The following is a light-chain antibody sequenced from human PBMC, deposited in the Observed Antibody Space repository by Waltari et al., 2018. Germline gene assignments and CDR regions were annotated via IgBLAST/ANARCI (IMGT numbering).Light chain of an antibody. CDR2: KDI. Sequence: SHELTQSPSVSVSPGQTARITCSGDTLPKQYAHWYQQKPGQAPVLIIYKDIERPSGIPERFSASTSGTIVMLTISGVRPEDEADYYCQSADSSDMVYFGGGTKLTVL. CDR1: TLPKQY. CDR3: QSADSSDMVY. J-gene: IGLJ2*01. V-gene: IGLV3-25*03.